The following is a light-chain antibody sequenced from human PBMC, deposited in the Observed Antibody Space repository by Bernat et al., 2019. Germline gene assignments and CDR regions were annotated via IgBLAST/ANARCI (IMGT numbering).Light chain of an antibody. CDR3: TSYTTNSTFV. Sequence: QSALTQPAAVSGSPGQSITISCTGTSSDVGAYNDVFWYQQHPDKAPKLMMYDVSNRPSGISNRFFGSKSGYTASLTISGLQAEDEADYYCTSYTTNSTFVFGTGTKVTVL. J-gene: IGLJ1*01. V-gene: IGLV2-14*03. CDR2: DVS. CDR1: SSDVGAYND.